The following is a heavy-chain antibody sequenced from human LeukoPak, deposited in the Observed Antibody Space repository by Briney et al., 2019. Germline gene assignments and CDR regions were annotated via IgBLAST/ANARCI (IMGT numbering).Heavy chain of an antibody. D-gene: IGHD1-1*01. CDR3: ARGRVSSSTWYSTYYYYFYMDV. CDR2: VDHPGSS. Sequence: SETLSLTCSVSDDSITMYYWTWIRQPPGKGLECIGYVDHPGSSNFNPSLNGRVSISSDTTKNLFSLRLRSVTAADTAVYFCARGRVSSSTWYSTYYYYFYMDVWGEGTTVTVSS. J-gene: IGHJ6*03. V-gene: IGHV4-59*01. CDR1: DDSITMYY.